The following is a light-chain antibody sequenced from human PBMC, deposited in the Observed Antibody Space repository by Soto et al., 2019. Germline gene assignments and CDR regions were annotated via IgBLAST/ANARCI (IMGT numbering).Light chain of an antibody. CDR2: KVS. V-gene: IGKV2-30*01. J-gene: IGKJ1*01. CDR3: LQGSERSRT. Sequence: SLSPLSLPVPLGQPASISCRSSQSLVYSDGNTYLKWFHQSPGQSPRRLIDKVSNRDAGVPDRFSGSGSCTDFTLKIIRVEAADVGVEYCLQGSERSRTFGQGTKVDIK. CDR1: QSLVYSDGNTY.